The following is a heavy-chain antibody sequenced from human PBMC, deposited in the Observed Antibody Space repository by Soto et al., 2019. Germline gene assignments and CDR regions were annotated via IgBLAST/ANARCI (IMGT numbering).Heavy chain of an antibody. Sequence: SETLSLTCTVSGGSISSYYWSWIRQPPGKGLEWIGYIYYSGSTNYNPSLKSRVTISVDTSKNQFSLKLSSVTAADTAVYYCARLLRYFDWPPDGMDVWGQGTTVTVSS. V-gene: IGHV4-59*08. CDR3: ARLLRYFDWPPDGMDV. D-gene: IGHD3-9*01. CDR1: GGSISSYY. CDR2: IYYSGST. J-gene: IGHJ6*02.